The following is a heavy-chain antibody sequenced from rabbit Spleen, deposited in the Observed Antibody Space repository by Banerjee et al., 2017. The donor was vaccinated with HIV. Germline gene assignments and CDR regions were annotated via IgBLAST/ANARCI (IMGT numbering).Heavy chain of an antibody. V-gene: IGHV1S40*01. Sequence: QSLEESGGDLVKPGASLTLTCTASGFSFSGGYWICWVRQAPGKGLEWIACIDSDNSGSTWYATWAKGRFTISKTSSTTVTLQMTSLTAADTATYFCARGGEGGYGYLDLWGQGTLVTVS. D-gene: IGHD5-1*01. CDR3: ARGGEGGYGYLDL. J-gene: IGHJ4*01. CDR2: IDSDNSGST. CDR1: GFSFSGGYW.